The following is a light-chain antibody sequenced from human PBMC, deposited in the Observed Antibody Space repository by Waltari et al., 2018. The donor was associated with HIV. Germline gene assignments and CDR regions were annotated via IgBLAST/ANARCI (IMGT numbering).Light chain of an antibody. Sequence: QSVLTQPPSASGTPGQRVSISCSGSDSNIGWTYVYWYQQVAGTAPKLLIYRDNQRPSGVSDRFSGSKSGSLASLAISGLRSEDEAAYFCAVWDDSLTGVVFGGKTKLTVL. CDR2: RDN. V-gene: IGLV1-47*01. J-gene: IGLJ2*01. CDR3: AVWDDSLTGVV. CDR1: DSNIGWTY.